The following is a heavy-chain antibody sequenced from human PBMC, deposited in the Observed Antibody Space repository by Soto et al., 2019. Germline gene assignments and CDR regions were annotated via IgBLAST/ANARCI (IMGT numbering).Heavy chain of an antibody. J-gene: IGHJ5*02. CDR2: IYHSGST. V-gene: IGHV4-30-2*01. CDR3: ARIDYSNHNWFDP. CDR1: GGSISGGGYS. Sequence: SETLSLTCAVSGGSISGGGYSWSWIRQPPGKGLEWIGYIYHSGSTYYNPSLKSRVTISVDRSKNQFSLKLSSVTAADTAVYYCARIDYSNHNWFDPWGQGTLVTVSS. D-gene: IGHD4-4*01.